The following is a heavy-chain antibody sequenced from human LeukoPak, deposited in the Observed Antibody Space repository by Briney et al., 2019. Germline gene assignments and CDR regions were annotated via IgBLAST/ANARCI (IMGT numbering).Heavy chain of an antibody. J-gene: IGHJ4*02. Sequence: SETLSLTCAVYGGSFSGYYWSWIRQPPGKGLEWIGEINHSGSTNYNPSLKSRVTISVDTSKNQFSLKLSSVTAADTTVYYCARGLYCSSTSCPCDYWGQGTLVTVSS. D-gene: IGHD2-2*01. V-gene: IGHV4-34*01. CDR1: GGSFSGYY. CDR3: ARGLYCSSTSCPCDY. CDR2: INHSGST.